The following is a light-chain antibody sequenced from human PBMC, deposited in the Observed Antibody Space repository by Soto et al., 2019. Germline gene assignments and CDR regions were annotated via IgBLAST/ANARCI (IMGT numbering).Light chain of an antibody. J-gene: IGKJ1*01. CDR3: HLYGASPPT. CDR2: GAS. V-gene: IGKV3-20*01. Sequence: VVLTQSPGTLSLSPGERATLSSRASQSVSSGALAWYQQKPGQAPRLLISGASGRATGIPDRFSASGSGTDFTLTISRLEPEDSAVFYCHLYGASPPTFGQGTKVDIK. CDR1: QSVSSGA.